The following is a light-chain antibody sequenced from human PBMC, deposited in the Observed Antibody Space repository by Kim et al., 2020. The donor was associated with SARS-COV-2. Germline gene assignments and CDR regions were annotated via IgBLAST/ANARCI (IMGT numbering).Light chain of an antibody. V-gene: IGKV1-5*03. CDR1: QTITHW. J-gene: IGKJ4*01. Sequence: DIQVTQSPSTLSASVGDRVTITCRASQTITHWLAWYQQKPGKAPKFLIYEASNLDSGVPSRFSGSGSGTEFTLTITNLQPDDFATYYCKQYEAYPLTFGGGTKVDIK. CDR3: KQYEAYPLT. CDR2: EAS.